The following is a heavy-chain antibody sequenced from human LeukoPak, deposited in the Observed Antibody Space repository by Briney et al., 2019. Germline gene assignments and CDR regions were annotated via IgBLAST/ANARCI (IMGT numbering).Heavy chain of an antibody. Sequence: ASVKVSCKASGYTFTGYYMHWVRQAPGQGLEWMGWINPNSGGTNYAQKFQGRVTMTRDTSISTAYMELSRLRSVDTAVYYCARAYGGPKQYFQHWGQGTLVTVSS. V-gene: IGHV1-2*02. CDR2: INPNSGGT. CDR3: ARAYGGPKQYFQH. CDR1: GYTFTGYY. D-gene: IGHD4/OR15-4a*01. J-gene: IGHJ1*01.